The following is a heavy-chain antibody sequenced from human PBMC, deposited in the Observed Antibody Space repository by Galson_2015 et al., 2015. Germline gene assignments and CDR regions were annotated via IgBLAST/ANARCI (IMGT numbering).Heavy chain of an antibody. J-gene: IGHJ6*03. CDR3: ARGHKRETTYMDV. D-gene: IGHD4-17*01. CDR1: GGSFTDYY. V-gene: IGHV4-34*01. Sequence: ETLSLTCAVYGGSFTDYYWRWSWIRQPPGKGLEWIGEINHSGSTNYNPSLKSRVTTSVDTSKNQFSLKLNSVTAADTAVYYCARGHKRETTYMDVWTKGTTVTVSS. CDR2: INHSGST.